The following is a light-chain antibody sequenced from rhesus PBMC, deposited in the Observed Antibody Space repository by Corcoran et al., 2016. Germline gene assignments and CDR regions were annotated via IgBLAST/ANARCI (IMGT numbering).Light chain of an antibody. CDR3: QQYSSSPLT. CDR1: QGISTW. V-gene: IGKV1-21*01. J-gene: IGKJ4*01. Sequence: DIQMTQSPSYLSASVGDRVTITCRASQGISTWLAWYQQKPGKSPKLLIYKTSSLQSGVPSRFSGSGSGTDFTLTISSLQSEDFATYYCQQYSSSPLTFGGGTKVELK. CDR2: KTS.